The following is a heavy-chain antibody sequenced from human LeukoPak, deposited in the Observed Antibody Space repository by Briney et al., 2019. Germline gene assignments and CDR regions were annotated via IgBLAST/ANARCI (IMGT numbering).Heavy chain of an antibody. J-gene: IGHJ6*03. D-gene: IGHD3-9*01. CDR2: MNPSSGNT. V-gene: IGHV1-8*01. Sequence: GASVKVSCKASGYTFSSYDINWVRRATGQGLEWMGWMNPSSGNTGYAQKFQGRVTMTRNTSMSTAYMELSSLRSEDTAVYYCARRVLLYDILTAYSRYYSYYMDVWGRGTTVTISS. CDR3: ARRVLLYDILTAYSRYYSYYMDV. CDR1: GYTFSSYD.